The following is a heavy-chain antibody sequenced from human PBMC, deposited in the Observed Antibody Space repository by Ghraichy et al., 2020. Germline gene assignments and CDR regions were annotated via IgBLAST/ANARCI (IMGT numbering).Heavy chain of an antibody. J-gene: IGHJ4*02. V-gene: IGHV1-18*01. D-gene: IGHD3-22*01. CDR3: ARETGGAYDSSGYES. CDR1: GYTFTSYG. CDR2: ISAYNGNT. Sequence: ASVKVSCKASGYTFTSYGISWVRQAPGQGLEWMGWISAYNGNTNYAQKLQGRVTMTTDTSTSTAYMELRSLRSDDTAVYYCARETGGAYDSSGYESWGQGTLVTVSS.